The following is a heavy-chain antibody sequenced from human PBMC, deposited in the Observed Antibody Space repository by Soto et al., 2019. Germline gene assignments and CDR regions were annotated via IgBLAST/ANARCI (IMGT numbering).Heavy chain of an antibody. Sequence: ASVKVSCKASGYTFTGYYIHWVRQAPGQGLEWMGRINPKTGVTNYSQKFQVRVTMTRDTSVSTAYMELSRLKSDDTAVYFCAREDIVVEPAAHRALYYYLLDVWGQGTTVTVSS. D-gene: IGHD2-2*01. CDR1: GYTFTGYY. CDR3: AREDIVVEPAAHRALYYYLLDV. CDR2: INPKTGVT. J-gene: IGHJ6*02. V-gene: IGHV1-2*06.